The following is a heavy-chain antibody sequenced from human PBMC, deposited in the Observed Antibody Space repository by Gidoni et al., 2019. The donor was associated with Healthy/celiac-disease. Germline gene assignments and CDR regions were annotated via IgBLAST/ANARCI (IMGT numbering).Heavy chain of an antibody. CDR2: INHSGST. V-gene: IGHV4-34*01. D-gene: IGHD6-6*01. CDR3: ARCLRAVRTIAARPWVWFDP. J-gene: IGHJ5*02. Sequence: QVQLQQWGAGLLKPSETLSLTCAVYGGAFSGYYWSWIRKPPGKGREWIGEINHSGSTNYHPSLQRRVTISVATSKNQFSLKLSSVPAADTAVYYCARCLRAVRTIAARPWVWFDPWGQGTLVTVSS. CDR1: GGAFSGYY.